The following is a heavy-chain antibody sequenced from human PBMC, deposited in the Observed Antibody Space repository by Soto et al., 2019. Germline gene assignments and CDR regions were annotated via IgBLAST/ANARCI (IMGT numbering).Heavy chain of an antibody. J-gene: IGHJ4*02. V-gene: IGHV4-31*03. D-gene: IGHD3-16*01. CDR2: IYYSGST. CDR3: ARDRGGRTFDY. Sequence: KTSETWSLTCTVSGGSVSSGGYYWSWIRQHPGKGLEWIGYIYYSGSTYYNPSLKSRVTISVDTSKNQFSLKLSSVTAADTAVYYCARDRGGRTFDYWGQGTLVTVSS. CDR1: GGSVSSGGYY.